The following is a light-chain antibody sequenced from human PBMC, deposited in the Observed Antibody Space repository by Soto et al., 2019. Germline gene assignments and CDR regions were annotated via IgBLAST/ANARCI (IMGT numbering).Light chain of an antibody. Sequence: DIQMTQSPSSLSASVGDRVTITCRASQYISTYLNWYRQKSGKAPEVLIYSASTLQSGVPSRFSGRGSCTDFTLTIIGLQSEDFATYYCQQSYTTPRTFGAGTKVEIK. CDR3: QQSYTTPRT. V-gene: IGKV1-39*01. CDR2: SAS. J-gene: IGKJ1*01. CDR1: QYISTY.